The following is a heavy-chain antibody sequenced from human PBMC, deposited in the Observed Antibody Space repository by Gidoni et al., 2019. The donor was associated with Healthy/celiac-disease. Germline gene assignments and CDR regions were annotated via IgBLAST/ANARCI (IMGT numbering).Heavy chain of an antibody. CDR1: GYTFTGYY. V-gene: IGHV1-2*04. CDR3: ARGGRVVVLAATVTEIDY. Sequence: QVQLVQSGAEVKKPGASVKVSCKASGYTFTGYYMHWVRQAPGKGLEGMGWINPNSGGTNYAQKFQGWVTMTRDTSISTAYMELSRLRSDDTAVYYCARGGRVVVLAATVTEIDYWGQGTLVTVSS. J-gene: IGHJ4*02. CDR2: INPNSGGT. D-gene: IGHD2-15*01.